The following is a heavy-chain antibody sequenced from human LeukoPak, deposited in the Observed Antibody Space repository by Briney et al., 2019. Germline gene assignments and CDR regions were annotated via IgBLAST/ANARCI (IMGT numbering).Heavy chain of an antibody. J-gene: IGHJ4*02. V-gene: IGHV4-59*08. D-gene: IGHD5-24*01. CDR3: ARHWGGEMATLRGFDY. CDR1: GGSISSYY. CDR2: IYYSGST. Sequence: SETLSLTCTVSGGSISSYYWSWIRQPPGKGLEWSGYIYYSGSTNYNPSLKSRVTISVDTSKNQFSLKLSSVTAADTAVYYCARHWGGEMATLRGFDYWGQGTLVTVSS.